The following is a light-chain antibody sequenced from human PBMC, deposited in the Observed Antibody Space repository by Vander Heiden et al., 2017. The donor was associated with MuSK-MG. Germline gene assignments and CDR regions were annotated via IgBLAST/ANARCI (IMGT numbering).Light chain of an antibody. Sequence: QSALTQPASVSGSPGHSITISCTGTSSDIGGYKYVSWYQQHPGKAPKLMIYDVNIRPSGVSNRFSASKSGNTASRTISDYYCSSYTSSNTLVVFGGGTKVTVL. J-gene: IGLJ2*01. V-gene: IGLV2-14*03. CDR2: DVN. CDR1: SSDIGGYKY. CDR3: SSYTSSNTLVV.